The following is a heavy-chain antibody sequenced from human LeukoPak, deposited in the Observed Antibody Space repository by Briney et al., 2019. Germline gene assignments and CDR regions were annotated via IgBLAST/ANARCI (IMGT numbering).Heavy chain of an antibody. V-gene: IGHV3-48*02. CDR1: GFTFSTYS. Sequence: GGSLRLSCAASGFTFSTYSMNWVRQAPGKGLEWVSYITSSSSTIYYADSVWGRFTISRDNAKNSLYLQMNSLRDEDTAVYYCARVDWMIGAFDIWGQGTMVTVSS. J-gene: IGHJ3*02. CDR2: ITSSSSTI. D-gene: IGHD3-22*01. CDR3: ARVDWMIGAFDI.